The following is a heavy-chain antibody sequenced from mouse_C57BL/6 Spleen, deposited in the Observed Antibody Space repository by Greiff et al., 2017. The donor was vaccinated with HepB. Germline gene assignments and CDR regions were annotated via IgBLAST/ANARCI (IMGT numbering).Heavy chain of an antibody. D-gene: IGHD4-1*02. CDR1: GYTFTSYG. CDR2: IYPRSGNT. Sequence: QVQLKQSGAELARPGASVKLSCKASGYTFTSYGISWVKQRTGQGLEWIGEIYPRSGNTYYNEKFKGKATLTADKSSSTAYMELRSLTSEDSAVYFCAINWGYWGQGTTLTVSS. J-gene: IGHJ2*01. V-gene: IGHV1-81*01. CDR3: AINWGY.